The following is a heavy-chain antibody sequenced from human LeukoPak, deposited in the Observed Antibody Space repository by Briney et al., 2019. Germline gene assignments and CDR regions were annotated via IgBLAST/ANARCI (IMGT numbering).Heavy chain of an antibody. D-gene: IGHD3-3*02. J-gene: IGHJ4*02. CDR3: ARERTSTPGFDY. Sequence: PGRSLRLSCAASGFTFSSYGMHWVRQAPGKGLEWVAVIWYDGSNKYYADSVKGRFTISRDNSKNTLYLQMNSLRAEDTAVYYYARERTSTPGFDYWGQGTLVTVSS. CDR2: IWYDGSNK. CDR1: GFTFSSYG. V-gene: IGHV3-33*01.